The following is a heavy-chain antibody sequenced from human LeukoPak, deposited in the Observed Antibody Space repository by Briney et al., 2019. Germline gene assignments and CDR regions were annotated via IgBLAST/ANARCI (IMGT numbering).Heavy chain of an antibody. D-gene: IGHD3-22*01. J-gene: IGHJ4*02. CDR2: IIPIFGTA. CDR1: GGTFSSYA. Sequence: SVKVSCKASGGTFSSYAISWVRQAPGQGLEWMGGIIPIFGTASYAQKFQGRVTITADESTGTAYMELSSLRSEDTAVYYCARPRLHYYDSSGLYYFDYWGQGTLVTVSS. V-gene: IGHV1-69*13. CDR3: ARPRLHYYDSSGLYYFDY.